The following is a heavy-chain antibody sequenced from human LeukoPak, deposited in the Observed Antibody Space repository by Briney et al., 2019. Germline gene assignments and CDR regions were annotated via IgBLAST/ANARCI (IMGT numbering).Heavy chain of an antibody. CDR1: GYRFTNYW. CDR2: IYPGDSDT. V-gene: IGHV5-51*01. CDR3: ARRKYCSSTSCSDDYYYYYYMDV. D-gene: IGHD2-2*01. J-gene: IGHJ6*03. Sequence: GESLKISCEGSGYRFTNYWIGWVRQMPGKGLEWMGIIYPGDSDTRYSPSFQGQVTISADKSISTAYLQWSSLKASDTAMYYCARRKYCSSTSCSDDYYYYYYMDVWGKGTTVTVSS.